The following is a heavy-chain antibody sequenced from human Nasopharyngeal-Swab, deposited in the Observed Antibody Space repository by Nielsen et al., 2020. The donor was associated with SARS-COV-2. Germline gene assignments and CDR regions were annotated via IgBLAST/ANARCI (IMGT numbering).Heavy chain of an antibody. J-gene: IGHJ4*02. Sequence: LRLSCTVSGGSISTYYWSWIRQPPGKGLEWIGYVYHSGSTDYNPSLKSRVTISVDTSKNQFSLKLSSVTAADTAVYYCARYNILTGWGYWGQGTLVTVSS. CDR1: GGSISTYY. CDR2: VYHSGST. CDR3: ARYNILTGWGY. V-gene: IGHV4-59*01. D-gene: IGHD3-9*01.